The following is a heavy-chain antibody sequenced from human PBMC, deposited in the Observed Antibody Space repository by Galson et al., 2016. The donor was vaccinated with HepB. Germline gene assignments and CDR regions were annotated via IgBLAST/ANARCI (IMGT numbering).Heavy chain of an antibody. V-gene: IGHV3-7*01. CDR1: GFTFSSYW. D-gene: IGHD2-15*01. J-gene: IGHJ4*02. CDR3: ARRNCNARACYSASYHCFDS. CDR2: IKQDGSEK. Sequence: PLRLSCAASGFTFSSYWMSWVRQAPGKGLEWVANIKQDGSEKYYVDSVKGRFTIPRDNAKNSLYLQMNSLRADDTAVYYWARRNCNARACYSASYHCFDSWGQGTLVTVSS.